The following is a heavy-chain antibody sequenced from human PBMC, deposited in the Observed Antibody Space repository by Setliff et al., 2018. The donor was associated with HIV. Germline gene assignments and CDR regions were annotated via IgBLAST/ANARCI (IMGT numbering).Heavy chain of an antibody. Sequence: SETLSLTCTVSGGSISNSNYFWGWIRQPPGKGLEWIGRIYSSGSTYYQPSLQGRVSMSIDSSKNHFSLSLRYVTAADTAVYYCVRSFGGRYFWSGYYTGPDPKGENAFDIWGQGTMVTVS. V-gene: IGHV4-39*02. CDR1: GGSISNSNYF. CDR2: IYSSGST. CDR3: VRSFGGRYFWSGYYTGPDPKGENAFDI. J-gene: IGHJ3*02. D-gene: IGHD3-3*01.